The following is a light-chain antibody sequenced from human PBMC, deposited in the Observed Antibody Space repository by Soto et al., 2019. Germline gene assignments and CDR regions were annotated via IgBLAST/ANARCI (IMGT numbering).Light chain of an antibody. CDR3: SSYRSSSTLEV. CDR1: SSDVGGYNF. J-gene: IGLJ1*01. V-gene: IGLV2-14*03. Sequence: QSALTQPASVSGSPGQSITISCTGTSSDVGGYNFVSWYQQHPGKAPKLMIYDVSNRPSGVSNRFSGSKSGNTASLTISGLQADDEADYYCSSYRSSSTLEVFGTGTKLTVL. CDR2: DVS.